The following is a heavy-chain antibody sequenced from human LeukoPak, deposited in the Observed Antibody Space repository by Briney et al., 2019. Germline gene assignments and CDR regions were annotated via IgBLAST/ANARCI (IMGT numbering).Heavy chain of an antibody. CDR1: GFTFSSYG. J-gene: IGHJ1*01. Sequence: PGRSLRLSCAASGFTFSSYGMHWVRQAPGKGLEWVAVISYDGSNKYYADSVKGRFTISRDNSKNTLTLQMNSLRAEDTAVYYCAKDWSYYSEYFHHWGQGTLVTVSS. CDR3: AKDWSYYSEYFHH. CDR2: ISYDGSNK. V-gene: IGHV3-30*18. D-gene: IGHD1-26*01.